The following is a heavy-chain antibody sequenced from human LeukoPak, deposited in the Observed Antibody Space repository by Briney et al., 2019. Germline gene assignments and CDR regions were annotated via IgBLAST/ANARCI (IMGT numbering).Heavy chain of an antibody. CDR2: INPSGGST. Sequence: ASVTVSCKASGYTFTSYYMHWVRQAPGQGLEWMGIINPSGGSTSYAQKFQGRVTTTRDMSTSTVYMELSSLRSEDTAVYYCARGGCGGDCYSGLIYYYYMDVWGKGTTVTVSS. CDR1: GYTFTSYY. J-gene: IGHJ6*03. D-gene: IGHD2-21*02. CDR3: ARGGCGGDCYSGLIYYYYMDV. V-gene: IGHV1-46*01.